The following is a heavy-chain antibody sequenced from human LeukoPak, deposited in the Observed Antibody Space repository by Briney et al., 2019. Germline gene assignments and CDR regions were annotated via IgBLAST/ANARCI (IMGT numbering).Heavy chain of an antibody. V-gene: IGHV5-51*01. D-gene: IGHD5-12*01. CDR3: ARRYINSPYFDY. CDR1: GYSFTTSW. CDR2: IYPGDSDT. J-gene: IGHJ4*01. Sequence: GESLKTSCKGSGYSFTTSWIGWGRQIPGKGLEWMGIIYPGDSDTRYSSSFEGQVTISADKSISTAYVQWSSLKASDTAIYYCARRYINSPYFDYWGQGTLVTVSS.